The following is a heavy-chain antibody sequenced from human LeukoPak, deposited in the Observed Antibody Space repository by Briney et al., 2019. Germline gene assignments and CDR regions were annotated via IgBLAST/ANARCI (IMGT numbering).Heavy chain of an antibody. D-gene: IGHD3-22*01. Sequence: GGSLRLSCAASGFTFSSYSMNWVRQAPGKGLEWVSSISSSSSYIYYADSVKGRFTISRDNAKNSLYLQMNSLRAEDTAVYYCARDGNYYDSSGYYYAFDYWGQGTLVTVSS. CDR2: ISSSSSYI. J-gene: IGHJ4*02. CDR3: ARDGNYYDSSGYYYAFDY. CDR1: GFTFSSYS. V-gene: IGHV3-21*01.